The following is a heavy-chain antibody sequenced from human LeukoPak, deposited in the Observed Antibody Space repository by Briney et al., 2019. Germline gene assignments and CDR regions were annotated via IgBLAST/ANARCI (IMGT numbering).Heavy chain of an antibody. CDR1: GASIDFDSYY. CDR3: ARGHDYYSEYFQH. J-gene: IGHJ1*01. V-gene: IGHV4-61*02. D-gene: IGHD1-26*01. CDR2: IDHGGVT. Sequence: PSETLSLTCTVSGASIDFDSYYWSWVRQSAGKGLEWIGRIDHGGVTNYNPSLQSRVTISLDTSQKQFSLKLNSVTAADTAVYYCARGHDYYSEYFQHWGQGTLVSVSS.